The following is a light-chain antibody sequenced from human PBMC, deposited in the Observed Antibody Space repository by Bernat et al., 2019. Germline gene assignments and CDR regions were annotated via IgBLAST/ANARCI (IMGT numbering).Light chain of an antibody. V-gene: IGKV1-9*01. Sequence: DIQLTQSPSFLSASVGDRVTITCRASQVIRYYLAWYQQKPGKAPKLLIYATSTLQSGVPSRFSGSGSGTEFTLTISTLQPEDFAAYYCQQLDSYPLTFGGGTKVEIK. CDR2: ATS. CDR1: QVIRYY. CDR3: QQLDSYPLT. J-gene: IGKJ4*01.